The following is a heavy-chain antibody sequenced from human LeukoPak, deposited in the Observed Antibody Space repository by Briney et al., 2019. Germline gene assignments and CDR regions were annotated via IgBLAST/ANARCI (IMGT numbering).Heavy chain of an antibody. V-gene: IGHV3-23*01. CDR1: GFTFSSYA. Sequence: PGGSLRLSCAASGFTFSSYAMSWVRQAPGKGLEWVSAGSGSGGKTYYADSVKGRFTISRDNSKNTLYLQMNSLRPEDTAIYYCAKNEDIVVVPSALDYWGQGTLVTVSS. D-gene: IGHD2-2*01. CDR2: GSGSGGKT. J-gene: IGHJ4*02. CDR3: AKNEDIVVVPSALDY.